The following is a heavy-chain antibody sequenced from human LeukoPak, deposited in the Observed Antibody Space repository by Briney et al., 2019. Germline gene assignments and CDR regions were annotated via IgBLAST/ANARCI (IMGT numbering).Heavy chain of an antibody. CDR3: ARDPAAGYDFWSGWYYFDY. V-gene: IGHV4-4*02. CDR2: IYHSGST. Sequence: SETLSLTCAVSGGSISSSNWWSWVRQPPGKGLEWIGEIYHSGSTNYNPSLKSRVTISVDKSKNQFSLKLSSVTAADTAVYYCARDPAAGYDFWSGWYYFDYWGQGTLVTVSS. CDR1: GGSISSSNW. D-gene: IGHD3-3*01. J-gene: IGHJ4*02.